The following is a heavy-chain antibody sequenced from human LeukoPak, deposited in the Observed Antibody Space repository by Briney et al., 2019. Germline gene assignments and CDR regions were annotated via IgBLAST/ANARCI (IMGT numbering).Heavy chain of an antibody. J-gene: IGHJ6*03. CDR3: ARGARAATGYYYYYMDV. Sequence: GGSLRLSCAASGLTVSSNHRSWVRQAPGKGLEWVLVIYTGGSTDYADSVKGRFTISRDNSKNTLYLQMNSLRAEDTAVYYCARGARAATGYYYYYMDVWGKGTTVTVSS. V-gene: IGHV3-53*01. CDR1: GLTVSSNH. D-gene: IGHD2-15*01. CDR2: IYTGGST.